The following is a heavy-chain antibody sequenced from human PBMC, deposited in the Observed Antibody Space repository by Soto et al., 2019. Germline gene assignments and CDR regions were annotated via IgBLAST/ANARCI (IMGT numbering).Heavy chain of an antibody. Sequence: GGSLRLSCAASGFTFSSYGMHWVRQAPGKGLEWVAVIWYDGSNKYYADSVKGRFTISRDNSKNTLYLQMNSLRAEDTAVYYCARDSPYSSGWDSLSYYFDYWGQGTLVTVS. V-gene: IGHV3-33*01. D-gene: IGHD6-19*01. CDR2: IWYDGSNK. CDR3: ARDSPYSSGWDSLSYYFDY. J-gene: IGHJ4*02. CDR1: GFTFSSYG.